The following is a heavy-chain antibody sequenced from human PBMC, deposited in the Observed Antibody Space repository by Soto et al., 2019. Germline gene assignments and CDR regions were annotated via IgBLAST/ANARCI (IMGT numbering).Heavy chain of an antibody. D-gene: IGHD6-19*01. Sequence: GGSLRLSCAASGFTFSSYAMSWVRQAPGKGLEWVSAISGSGGSTHYADSVKGRFTISRDNSRNTLYLQMNSLRAEDTAVYYCAKGSTSSGWSLWGQGTLVTVSS. CDR3: AKGSTSSGWSL. J-gene: IGHJ4*02. CDR1: GFTFSSYA. V-gene: IGHV3-23*01. CDR2: ISGSGGST.